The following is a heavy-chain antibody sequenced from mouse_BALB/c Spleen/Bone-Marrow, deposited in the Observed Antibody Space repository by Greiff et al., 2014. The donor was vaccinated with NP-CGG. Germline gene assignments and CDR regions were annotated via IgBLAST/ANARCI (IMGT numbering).Heavy chain of an antibody. Sequence: VQLQQSGAGLVKPEASGKLSCKAYGYTFTSYYMYWVKRRPGKGLKWIGEFIPSNGCTNFNEKFKSKATLTVDKSSSTAYMQLSSLTSEDSAVYYCTLWCYAMDYWGQGTSVTVSS. J-gene: IGHJ4*01. CDR2: FIPSNGCT. D-gene: IGHD1-1*02. CDR3: TLWCYAMDY. CDR1: GYTFTSYY. V-gene: IGHV1S81*02.